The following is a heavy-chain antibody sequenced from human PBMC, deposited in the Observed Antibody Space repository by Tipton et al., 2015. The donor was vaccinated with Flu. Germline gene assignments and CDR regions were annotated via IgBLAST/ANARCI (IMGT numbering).Heavy chain of an antibody. J-gene: IGHJ4*02. D-gene: IGHD3-10*01. Sequence: TLSLTCTVSGGSLSSFYWTWIRQPAGKGLEWIGRIYSSGITKYNSSLKSRVTMSVDTSKNQFSLSLSSVTAADTAVYYCARGSGSGTFVIFDYWGQGTLVAVS. CDR3: ARGSGSGTFVIFDY. CDR1: GGSLSSFY. V-gene: IGHV4-4*07. CDR2: IYSSGIT.